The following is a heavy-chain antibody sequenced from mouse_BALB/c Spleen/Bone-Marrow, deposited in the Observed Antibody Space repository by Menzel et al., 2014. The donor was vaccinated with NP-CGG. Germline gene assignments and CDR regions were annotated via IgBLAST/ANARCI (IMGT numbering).Heavy chain of an antibody. CDR2: INPSNGRT. Sequence: VQLQQSGAELVKPGASVKLSCKASGYTFTGYWMHWVKQRPGQGLEWIGEINPSNGRTNYNEKFKSMATLTVDKSSSTAYMELRSLTSEDSAVYYCAREDDYYAMDYWGQGTSVTVSS. CDR3: AREDDYYAMDY. J-gene: IGHJ4*01. CDR1: GYTFTGYW. V-gene: IGHV1S81*02.